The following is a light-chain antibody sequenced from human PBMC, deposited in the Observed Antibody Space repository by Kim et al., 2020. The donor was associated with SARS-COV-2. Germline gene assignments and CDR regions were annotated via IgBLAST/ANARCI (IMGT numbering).Light chain of an antibody. CDR2: YNS. Sequence: PGRKASVSCGGNGIVSKRVPWDRQKSRQAPVLVLYYNSDRPSGTPERFSGSNSGNTATLTISRVEAGDEADYYCQVWDSSSDHRVVFGGGTQLTVL. CDR1: GIVSKR. V-gene: IGLV3-21*04. CDR3: QVWDSSSDHRVV. J-gene: IGLJ2*01.